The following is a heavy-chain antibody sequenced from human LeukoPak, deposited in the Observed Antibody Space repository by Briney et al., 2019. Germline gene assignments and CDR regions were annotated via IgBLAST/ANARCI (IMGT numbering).Heavy chain of an antibody. Sequence: LEWIGEINHSGSTDYNPSLKNRVTISLDTSKNQFSLKLSSVTAADTAVYYCALDIYGSGHWGQGTLVTVSS. D-gene: IGHD3-10*01. CDR3: ALDIYGSGH. J-gene: IGHJ4*02. V-gene: IGHV4-34*01. CDR2: INHSGST.